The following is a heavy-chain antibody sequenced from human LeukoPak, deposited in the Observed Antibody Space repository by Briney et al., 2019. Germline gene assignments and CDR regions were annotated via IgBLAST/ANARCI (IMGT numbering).Heavy chain of an antibody. CDR2: IIPILGIA. V-gene: IGHV1-69*04. CDR1: GGTFSSYA. J-gene: IGHJ4*02. D-gene: IGHD6-13*01. CDR3: AREIAAAGSTLFDY. Sequence: ASVKVSCKASGGTFSSYAISWVRQAPGQGPEWMGRIIPILGIANYAQKFQGRVTITADKSTSTAYMELSSLRSEDTAVYYCAREIAAAGSTLFDYWGQGTLVTVSS.